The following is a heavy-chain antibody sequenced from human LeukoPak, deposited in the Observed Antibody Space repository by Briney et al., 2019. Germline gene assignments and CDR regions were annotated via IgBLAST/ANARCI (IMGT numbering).Heavy chain of an antibody. CDR2: ISSSSSYI. Sequence: GGSLRLSCAASGFTFSSYSMNWVRQAPGKGLEWVSSISSSSSYIYYADSVTGRFTISRDNAKNSLYLQMNSLRAEDTAVYYCARDRHYLSAFDIWGQGTMVTVSS. V-gene: IGHV3-21*01. CDR1: GFTFSSYS. CDR3: ARDRHYLSAFDI. D-gene: IGHD3-10*01. J-gene: IGHJ3*02.